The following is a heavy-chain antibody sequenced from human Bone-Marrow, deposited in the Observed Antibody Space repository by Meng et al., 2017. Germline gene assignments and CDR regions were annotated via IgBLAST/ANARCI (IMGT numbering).Heavy chain of an antibody. CDR3: ARESIVGATKQYYYYYYYGMDV. V-gene: IGHV4-39*07. D-gene: IGHD1-26*01. CDR2: IYYSGST. J-gene: IGHJ6*02. Sequence: SETLSLTCTVSGGSISSSSYYWGWIRQPPGKGLEWIGSIYYSGSTYYNPSLKSRVTISVDTSKNQFSLKLSSVTAADTAVYYCARESIVGATKQYYYYYYYGMDVWGQGTTVTVSS. CDR1: GGSISSSSYY.